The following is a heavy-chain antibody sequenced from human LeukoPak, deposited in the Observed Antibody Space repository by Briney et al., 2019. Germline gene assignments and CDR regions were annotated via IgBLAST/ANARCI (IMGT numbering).Heavy chain of an antibody. CDR1: GYTFTSYG. V-gene: IGHV1-18*01. D-gene: IGHD6-13*01. CDR2: ISAYNGNT. CDR3: ARDEYSSSWYYFDY. Sequence: ASVKVSCKASGYTFTSYGISWVRQAPGQGLEWMGWISAYNGNTNYAQKLQGRVTMTTDTSTSTAYMELRSLRSDDTVVYYCARDEYSSSWYYFDYWGQGTLVTVSS. J-gene: IGHJ4*02.